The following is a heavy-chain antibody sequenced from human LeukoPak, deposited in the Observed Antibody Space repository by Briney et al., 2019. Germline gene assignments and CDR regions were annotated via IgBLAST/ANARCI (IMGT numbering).Heavy chain of an antibody. CDR1: GYTLTELS. Sequence: ASVKVSCKVSGYTLTELSMHWVRQAPGKGLGWMGGFDPEDGETIYAQKFQGRVTMTEDTSTDTAYMELSSLRSEDTAVYYCAPGPIRSLGYCSSTSCYLAYWGQGTLVTVSS. D-gene: IGHD2-2*01. J-gene: IGHJ4*02. V-gene: IGHV1-24*01. CDR3: APGPIRSLGYCSSTSCYLAY. CDR2: FDPEDGET.